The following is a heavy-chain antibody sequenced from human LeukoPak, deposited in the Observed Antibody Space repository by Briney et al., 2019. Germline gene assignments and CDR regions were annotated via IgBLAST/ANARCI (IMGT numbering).Heavy chain of an antibody. J-gene: IGHJ4*02. D-gene: IGHD6-13*01. CDR1: GGSISSYY. V-gene: IGHV4-59*12. Sequence: SETLSLTCTVSGGSISSYYWSWIRQPPGKGLEWIGYIYYSGSTNYNPSLKSRVTISVDTSKSQFSLKLSSVTAADAAVYYCARCVAALFDYWGQGTLVTVSS. CDR2: IYYSGST. CDR3: ARCVAALFDY.